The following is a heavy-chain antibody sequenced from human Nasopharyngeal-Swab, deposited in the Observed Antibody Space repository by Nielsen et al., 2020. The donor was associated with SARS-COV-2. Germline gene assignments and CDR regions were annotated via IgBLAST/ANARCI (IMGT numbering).Heavy chain of an antibody. V-gene: IGHV4-30-4*07. CDR3: ARGKRITMVRGTGWFDP. CDR1: GGSISSGGYS. Sequence: SETLSLTCAVSGGSISSGGYSWSWIRQPPGKGLEWIGYIYYSGSTYYNPSPKSRVTISVDTSKNQFSLKLSSVTAADTAVYYCARGKRITMVRGTGWFDPWGQGTLVTVSS. CDR2: IYYSGST. J-gene: IGHJ5*02. D-gene: IGHD3-10*01.